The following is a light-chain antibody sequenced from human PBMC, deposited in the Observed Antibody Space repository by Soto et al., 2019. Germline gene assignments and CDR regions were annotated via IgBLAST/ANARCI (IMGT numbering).Light chain of an antibody. CDR3: QQYKSYSAHGLT. CDR2: DAS. CDR1: QPIFTS. J-gene: IGKJ4*01. V-gene: IGKV1-5*01. Sequence: DIQMAKYPSALFASIGDRVSVTCRASQPIFTSLAWYQQKPGKAPKLLIYDASVLQTGVPSRFSGFSSGTDFTLTISGLQPDDFATYFCQQYKSYSAHGLTFGGGTKVDIK.